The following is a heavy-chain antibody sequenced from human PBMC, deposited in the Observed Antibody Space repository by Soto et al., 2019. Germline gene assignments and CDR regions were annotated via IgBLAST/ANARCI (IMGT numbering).Heavy chain of an antibody. D-gene: IGHD5-12*01. V-gene: IGHV3-33*01. Sequence: QVQLVESGGGVVQPGRSLRLSCAASGFTFRNYGMHWVRQAPAKGLEWVALVWYDGGNKNYVDSVKGRFTISRDNSKNTLYLQMNSLRDEDMAVYYCVRAAGYSGNDYVYYYGMDVWGQGTTVTVPS. J-gene: IGHJ6*02. CDR2: VWYDGGNK. CDR3: VRAAGYSGNDYVYYYGMDV. CDR1: GFTFRNYG.